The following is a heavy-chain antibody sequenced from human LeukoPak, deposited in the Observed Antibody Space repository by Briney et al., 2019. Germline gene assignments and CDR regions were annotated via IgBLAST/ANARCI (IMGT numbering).Heavy chain of an antibody. V-gene: IGHV3-9*03. D-gene: IGHD6-19*01. Sequence: GGSLRLSCAASGFTFDDYAMHWVRQAPGKGLEWVSGISWNSGSIGYADSVKGRFTISRDNAKNSLYLQMNSLRAEDMALYYCAKGQQWLDSNNLDYWGQGTLVTVSS. J-gene: IGHJ4*02. CDR2: ISWNSGSI. CDR1: GFTFDDYA. CDR3: AKGQQWLDSNNLDY.